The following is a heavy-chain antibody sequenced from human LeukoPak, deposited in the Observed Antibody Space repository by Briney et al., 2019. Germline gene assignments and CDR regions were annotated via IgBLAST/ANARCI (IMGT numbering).Heavy chain of an antibody. V-gene: IGHV4-34*01. CDR2: INHSGST. J-gene: IGHJ6*02. D-gene: IGHD2-15*01. Sequence: SETLSLTCAVYGGSFSGYYWSWIRQPPGKGLEWIGEINHSGSTNYNPSLKSRVTISVDTSKNQFSLKLSSVTAADTAVYYCARDGCSGGSCYRDYYGMDVWGQGTTVTVSS. CDR3: ARDGCSGGSCYRDYYGMDV. CDR1: GGSFSGYY.